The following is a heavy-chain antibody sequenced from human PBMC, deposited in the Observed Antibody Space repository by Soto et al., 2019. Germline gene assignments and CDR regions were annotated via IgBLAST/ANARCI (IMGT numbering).Heavy chain of an antibody. Sequence: GRSLRVPSAASCFTFRGYSMNRVRQAQGKGLEWVSSIRSSSSPIYYADSVKGRFTISRDNAKNSLYLQINSLRAEDTAVYYCARGLGFWSGLNAFGIWGRGTMVTVSS. V-gene: IGHV3-48*01. CDR3: ARGLGFWSGLNAFGI. CDR1: CFTFRGYS. D-gene: IGHD3-3*01. CDR2: IRSSSSPI. J-gene: IGHJ3*02.